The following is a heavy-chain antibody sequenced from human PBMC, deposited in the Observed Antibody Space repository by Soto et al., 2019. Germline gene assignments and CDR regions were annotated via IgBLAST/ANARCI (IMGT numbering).Heavy chain of an antibody. CDR2: IKQDGSEK. V-gene: IGHV3-7*01. CDR1: GFTFSSYW. CDR3: AASPGDFDWHGAFDI. Sequence: GGSLRLSCAASGFTFSSYWMSWVRQAPGKGLEWVANIKQDGSEKYYVDSVKGRFTISRDNAKNSLYLQMNSLRAEDTAVYYCAASPGDFDWHGAFDIWGQGTMVTVSS. D-gene: IGHD3-9*01. J-gene: IGHJ3*02.